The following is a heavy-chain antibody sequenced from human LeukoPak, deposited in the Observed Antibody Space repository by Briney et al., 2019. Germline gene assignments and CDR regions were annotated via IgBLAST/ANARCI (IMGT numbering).Heavy chain of an antibody. D-gene: IGHD3-9*01. V-gene: IGHV3-11*03. CDR1: GFSLRDYP. CDR2: IRTSSEGA. CDR3: AADQRYAFDY. J-gene: IGHJ4*02. Sequence: PGGSLRLSCATSGFSLRDYPMNWVRQAPGKGLEWVSNIRTSSEGANLAFYADSVKGRVTFSRDDAKNTLYLHMHSLRDDDTAVYYCAADQRYAFDYWGQGILVTVSS.